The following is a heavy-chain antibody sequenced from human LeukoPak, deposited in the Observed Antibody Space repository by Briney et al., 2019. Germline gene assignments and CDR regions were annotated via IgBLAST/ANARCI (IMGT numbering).Heavy chain of an antibody. J-gene: IGHJ6*02. V-gene: IGHV3-66*01. CDR3: ARDRRYYYGMDV. D-gene: IGHD6-6*01. Sequence: GGSLRLSCAASGFTFSRSWMSWVRQAPGKGLEWVSVIYSGGSTYYADSVKGRFTISRDNSKNTLYLQMNSLRAEDKAVYYCARDRRYYYGMDVWGQGTTVTVSS. CDR2: IYSGGST. CDR1: GFTFSRSW.